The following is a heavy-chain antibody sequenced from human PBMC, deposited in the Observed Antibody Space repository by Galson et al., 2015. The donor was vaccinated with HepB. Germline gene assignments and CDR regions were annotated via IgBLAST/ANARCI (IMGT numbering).Heavy chain of an antibody. Sequence: CAISGDSVSSNSAAWNWIRRSPSRGLEWLGRTYYRSKWYSDYAVSVKSRITINPDTSKNQFSLQLNSVTPEDTAVYYCARGPSYFRHWGQGTLVTVSS. J-gene: IGHJ1*01. CDR2: TYYRSKWYS. CDR3: ARGPSYFRH. V-gene: IGHV6-1*01. CDR1: GDSVSSNSAA.